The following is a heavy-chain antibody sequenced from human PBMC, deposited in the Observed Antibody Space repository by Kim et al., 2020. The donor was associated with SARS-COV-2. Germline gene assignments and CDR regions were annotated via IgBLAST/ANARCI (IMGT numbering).Heavy chain of an antibody. D-gene: IGHD3-10*01. J-gene: IGHJ4*02. Sequence: SETLSLTCNVSGGSISSYYWTWIRQPPGKGLECLGYIYYTGSTTYNPSLGSQVTISIDTSKNQFSLKLTTVTAADTAVYYCARLHHLYYGSGTSRRGFDYWGQGSLVTVSS. CDR3: ARLHHLYYGSGTSRRGFDY. CDR2: IYYTGST. CDR1: GGSISSYY. V-gene: IGHV4-59*08.